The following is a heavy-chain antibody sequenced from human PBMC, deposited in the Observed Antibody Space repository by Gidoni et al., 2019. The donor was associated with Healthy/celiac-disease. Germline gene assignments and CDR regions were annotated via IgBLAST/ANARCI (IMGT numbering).Heavy chain of an antibody. D-gene: IGHD5-12*01. CDR1: GGTFSSYA. V-gene: IGHV1-69*01. CDR3: ASSGYSGYDYGGFYFDY. Sequence: QVQLVQSGAEVKKPGSSVKVSCKASGGTFSSYAISWVRQAPGQGLEWMGGIIPIFGTANYAQKSQGRVTITADESTSTAYMELSSLRSEDTAVYYCASSGYSGYDYGGFYFDYWGQGTLVTVSS. J-gene: IGHJ4*02. CDR2: IIPIFGTA.